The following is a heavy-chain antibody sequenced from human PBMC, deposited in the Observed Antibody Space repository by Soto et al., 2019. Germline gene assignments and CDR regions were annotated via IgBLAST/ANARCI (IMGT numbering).Heavy chain of an antibody. CDR3: ARGLEDYGGNSGLIDY. V-gene: IGHV4-34*01. J-gene: IGHJ4*02. D-gene: IGHD4-17*01. CDR2: INHSGST. Sequence: PSETLSLTCAVYGGSFSGYYWSWIRQPPGKGLEWIGEINHSGSTNYNPSLKSRVTISVDTSKNQFSLKLSSVTAADTAVYYCARGLEDYGGNSGLIDYWGQGTLVTVSS. CDR1: GGSFSGYY.